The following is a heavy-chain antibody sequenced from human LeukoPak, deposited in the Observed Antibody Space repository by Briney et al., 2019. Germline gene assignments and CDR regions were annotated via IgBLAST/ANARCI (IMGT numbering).Heavy chain of an antibody. CDR1: GGSISSYY. J-gene: IGHJ5*02. Sequence: SETLSLTCSVSGGSISSYYWSWIRQPAGKGLEWIGRIYSSGTTTYNPSLQSRVTMSVDTSKNEFSLKMSSVTAADTAVYYCTRDSGTTGEVKFDPWGQGTLVAVSS. CDR3: TRDSGTTGEVKFDP. CDR2: IYSSGTT. D-gene: IGHD3-10*01. V-gene: IGHV4-4*07.